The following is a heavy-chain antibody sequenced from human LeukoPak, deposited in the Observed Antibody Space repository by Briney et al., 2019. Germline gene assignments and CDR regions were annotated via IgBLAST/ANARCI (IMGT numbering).Heavy chain of an antibody. D-gene: IGHD5-12*01. CDR3: ASVDIVATGSDY. J-gene: IGHJ4*02. CDR1: GGSIGSGGYY. CDR2: IYYSGST. V-gene: IGHV4-31*03. Sequence: SETLSLTCTVSGGSIGSGGYYWSWIRQHPGKGLEWIGYIYYSGSTNYNPSLKSRVTISVDTSKNQFSLKLSSVTAADTAVYYCASVDIVATGSDYWGQGTLVTVSS.